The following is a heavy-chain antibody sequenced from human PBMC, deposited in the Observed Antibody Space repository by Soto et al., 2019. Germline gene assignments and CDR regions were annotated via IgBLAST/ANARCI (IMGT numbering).Heavy chain of an antibody. CDR2: ISPYNGDT. Sequence: ASVKVSCKASGYSFTNYDISWVRQAPGQGLEWMGWISPYNGDTNYAQKLQGRVTMTTDTSTSTAYMELRSLRSDDTAAYYCARYCSSTSCDHYFDYWGQGTLVTVSS. CDR3: ARYCSSTSCDHYFDY. CDR1: GYSFTNYD. D-gene: IGHD2-2*01. V-gene: IGHV1-18*01. J-gene: IGHJ4*02.